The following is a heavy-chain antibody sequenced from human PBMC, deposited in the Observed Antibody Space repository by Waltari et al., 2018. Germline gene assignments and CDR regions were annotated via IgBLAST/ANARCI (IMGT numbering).Heavy chain of an antibody. Sequence: QVQLVESGGGVVQPGRSLRLSCAASGFTFSSYGMHWVRQAPGKGLEWVAVISYDGSNKYYADSVKGRFTISRDNSKNTLYLQMNSLRAEDTAVYYCATDLTIHGSGSYYNNWFDPWGQGTLVTVSS. CDR1: GFTFSSYG. V-gene: IGHV3-30*03. CDR3: ATDLTIHGSGSYYNNWFDP. D-gene: IGHD3-10*01. J-gene: IGHJ5*02. CDR2: ISYDGSNK.